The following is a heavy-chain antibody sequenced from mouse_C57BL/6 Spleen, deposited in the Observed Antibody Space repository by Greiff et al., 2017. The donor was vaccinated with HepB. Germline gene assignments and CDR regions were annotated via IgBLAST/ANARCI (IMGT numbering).Heavy chain of an antibody. D-gene: IGHD3-2*01. CDR1: GYSFTGYY. V-gene: IGHV1-42*01. Sequence: EVQLVESGPELVKPGASVKISCKASGYSFTGYYMNWVKQSPEKSLEWIGEINPSTGGTTYNQKFKAKATLTVDKSSSTAYMQLKSLTSEDSAVYYCAKTARDYFDDWGQGTTRTVSS. J-gene: IGHJ2*01. CDR3: AKTARDYFDD. CDR2: INPSTGGT.